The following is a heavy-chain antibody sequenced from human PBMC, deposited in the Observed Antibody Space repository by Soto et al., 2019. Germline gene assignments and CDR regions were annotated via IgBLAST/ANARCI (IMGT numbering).Heavy chain of an antibody. J-gene: IGHJ4*02. CDR1: GSTFSSYT. CDR3: ARAPIAVPGASYFDY. CDR2: FSYSSSYI. D-gene: IGHD6-19*01. V-gene: IGHV3-21*01. Sequence: EVHLVESGGGLVKPGGSLRLSCAASGSTFSSYTMAWVRQAPGKGREWVSSFSYSSSYINYADSVKGRFTISRDNARNSLYLQMNSLRAEDTAVYYCARAPIAVPGASYFDYWGQGTLVTVSS.